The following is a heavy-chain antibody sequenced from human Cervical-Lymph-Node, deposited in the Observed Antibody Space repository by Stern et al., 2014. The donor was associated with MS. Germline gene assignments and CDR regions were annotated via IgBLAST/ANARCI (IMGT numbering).Heavy chain of an antibody. Sequence: VQLVESGAEVKKPGSSVKVSCKASGDTFINHAFTWVRQAPGQGLEWMGGIIPMYDAAKYAQKLPGRVTITADASTNTVYMELSSLRSEDTAMFYCARSFRRYYDSSGYPDALDMWGQGTMVTVSS. CDR1: GDTFINHA. CDR3: ARSFRRYYDSSGYPDALDM. CDR2: IIPMYDAA. D-gene: IGHD3-22*01. V-gene: IGHV1-69*01. J-gene: IGHJ3*02.